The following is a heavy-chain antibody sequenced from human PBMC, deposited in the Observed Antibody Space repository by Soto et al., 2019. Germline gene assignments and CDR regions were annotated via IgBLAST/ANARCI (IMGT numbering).Heavy chain of an antibody. D-gene: IGHD2-8*01. CDR3: ATHGPYYYYYAMGV. V-gene: IGHV3-72*01. J-gene: IGHJ6*02. Sequence: EVQLEESGGGLVQPGGSLRLSCTASGFSFIDHYMDWVRQAPGKGLEWVGRIRNKANSYTTEYAASVKGRFTISRDDSKNSLSLQMNSLKTEDTAVYYCATHGPYYYYYAMGVWGQGTTVTVSS. CDR2: IRNKANSYTT. CDR1: GFSFIDHY.